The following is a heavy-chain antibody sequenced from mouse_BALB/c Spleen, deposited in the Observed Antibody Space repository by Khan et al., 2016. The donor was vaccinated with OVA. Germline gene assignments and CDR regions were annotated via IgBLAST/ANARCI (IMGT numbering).Heavy chain of an antibody. CDR1: GYSITSDYA. CDR2: ISYSGST. V-gene: IGHV3-2*02. J-gene: IGHJ4*01. D-gene: IGHD1-1*01. Sequence: EVQLQESGPGLVKPSQSLSLTCTVTGYSITSDYAWDWIRQFPGNKLEWMGYISYSGSTSYNPSLKSRISITRDTSKNQFSLQLNSVTTEDTATYYCARKNYYGYALDYWGQGTSVTVSS. CDR3: ARKNYYGYALDY.